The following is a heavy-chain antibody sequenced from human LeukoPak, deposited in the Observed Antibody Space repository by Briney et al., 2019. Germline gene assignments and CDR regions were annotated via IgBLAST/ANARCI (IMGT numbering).Heavy chain of an antibody. CDR2: VYSGENP. CDR1: GDSISSSNCY. V-gene: IGHV4-39*01. J-gene: IGHJ4*02. CDR3: VKHTQWVIRADY. Sequence: SETLSLTCTVSGDSISSSNCYWGWIRQPPGKGLEWIGDVYSGENPHYNPSLYNPSLKSRVTLSVDTSKNQFSLRLNSVTAADTSVYYCVKHTQWVIRADYWGQGILVTVSS. D-gene: IGHD6-19*01.